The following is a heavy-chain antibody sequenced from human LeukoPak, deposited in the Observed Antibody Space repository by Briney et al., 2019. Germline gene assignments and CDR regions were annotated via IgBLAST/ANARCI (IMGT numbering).Heavy chain of an antibody. CDR3: ARAVVIAATGRGPDY. CDR1: GFSISTYG. V-gene: IGHV3-21*01. D-gene: IGHD2-15*01. Sequence: PGGSLRLSCAASGFSISTYGMTWVRQAPGKGLEWVSSISTSSTYKFYADSVKGRFTISRDNAKNSLFLQMNSLRAEDTALYYCARAVVIAATGRGPDYWGQGTLVTAAS. J-gene: IGHJ4*02. CDR2: ISTSSTYK.